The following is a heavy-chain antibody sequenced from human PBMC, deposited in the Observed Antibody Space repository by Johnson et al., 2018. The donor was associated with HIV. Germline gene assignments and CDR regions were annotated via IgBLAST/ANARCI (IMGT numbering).Heavy chain of an antibody. CDR3: AREPGIAVAGTDAFDI. D-gene: IGHD6-19*01. CDR2: ISYDGSNK. J-gene: IGHJ3*02. CDR1: GFTFSSYA. V-gene: IGHV3-30*14. Sequence: QVQLVESGGGVVQPGRSLRLSCAASGFTFSSYAMHWVRQAPGKGLEWVAVISYDGSNKYYADSVKGRFTISRDNSKNTVYLQMHSLRAEDTAVYYCAREPGIAVAGTDAFDIWGQGTMVTVSS.